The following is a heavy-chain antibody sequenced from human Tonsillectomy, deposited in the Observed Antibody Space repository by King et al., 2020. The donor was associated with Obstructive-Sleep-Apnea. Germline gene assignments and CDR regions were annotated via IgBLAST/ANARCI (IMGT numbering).Heavy chain of an antibody. J-gene: IGHJ4*02. CDR2: ISGSGGRT. CDR1: GLTFRRYA. V-gene: IGHV3-23*04. Sequence: VQLVESGGGLVQPGGSLRLSCAASGLTFRRYAMSWVRQAPGKGLEWVSTISGSGGRTYYADSVKGRFTISRDNSKNTLYLQMNSLRAGDTAVYYCAKGPGVNIVGATTFDFDYWGQGTLVTVSS. D-gene: IGHD1-26*01. CDR3: AKGPGVNIVGATTFDFDY.